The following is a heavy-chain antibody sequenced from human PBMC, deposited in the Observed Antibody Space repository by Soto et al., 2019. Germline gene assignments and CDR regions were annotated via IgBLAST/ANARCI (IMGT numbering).Heavy chain of an antibody. V-gene: IGHV4-39*01. Sequence: QLQLQESGPGLVKPSETLSLTCTVSGGSISSSNYYWGWIRQPPGKGLEWIGSIYYSGSTYYNPSLKSRVTISVDTSKNQFSLKLSSVTAADTAVYYCARIIAATGLFAFTFDYWGQGTLVTVSS. D-gene: IGHD6-13*01. CDR2: IYYSGST. CDR3: ARIIAATGLFAFTFDY. CDR1: GGSISSSNYY. J-gene: IGHJ4*02.